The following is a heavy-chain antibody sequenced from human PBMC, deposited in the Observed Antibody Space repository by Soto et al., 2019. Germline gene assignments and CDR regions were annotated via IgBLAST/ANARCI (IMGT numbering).Heavy chain of an antibody. CDR1: GGSISSGGYY. V-gene: IGHV4-31*03. Sequence: QVQLQESGPGLVKPSQTLSLTCTVSGGSISSGGYYWSWIRQHPGKGLEWIGSIYYSGGTYYKPSLNARVTTSVDASKNQFSLKLSSVTAADTAVYYCARGVLHWGRGTLVTVSS. CDR3: ARGVLH. D-gene: IGHD3-16*01. CDR2: IYYSGGT. J-gene: IGHJ4*02.